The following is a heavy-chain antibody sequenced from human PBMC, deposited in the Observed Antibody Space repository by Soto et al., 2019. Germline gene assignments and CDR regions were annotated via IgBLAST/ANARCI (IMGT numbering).Heavy chain of an antibody. Sequence: XSVKVSCKASGYTFSTYAMHWVRQAPGQSLEWMGWINGGTGQTRYSQRFQDRVTITRDTSAKTTYMDLTSLRSEDTAVYYCARGKGMEENYYYYGMDIWGQGTTVTVSS. V-gene: IGHV1-3*01. CDR3: ARGKGMEENYYYYGMDI. CDR2: INGGTGQT. J-gene: IGHJ6*02. D-gene: IGHD1-1*01. CDR1: GYTFSTYA.